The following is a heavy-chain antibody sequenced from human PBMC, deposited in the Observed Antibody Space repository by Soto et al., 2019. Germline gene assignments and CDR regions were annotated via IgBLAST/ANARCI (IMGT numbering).Heavy chain of an antibody. V-gene: IGHV1-69*13. CDR3: ARGAAAGTFRYYFDY. CDR2: IIPIFGTA. CDR1: GGTFSSYA. J-gene: IGHJ4*01. D-gene: IGHD6-13*01. Sequence: AASVNVSCKASGGTFSSYAISWVRQAPGQGLEWMRGIIPIFGTANYAQKFQGRVTITAXXXXSXXXMXLXXLRSEDTAVYYCARGAAAGTFRYYFDYWG.